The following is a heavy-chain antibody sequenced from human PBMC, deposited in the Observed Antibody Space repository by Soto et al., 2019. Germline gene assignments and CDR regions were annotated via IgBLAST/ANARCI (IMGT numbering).Heavy chain of an antibody. D-gene: IGHD2-2*01. CDR2: ISDSGST. V-gene: IGHV3-23*01. CDR3: AKDKGGRYCSRTSCLYSFYY. CDR1: GFTFSTYA. J-gene: IGHJ4*02. Sequence: EVQLLESGGGLVQPGGSLRLSCTASGFTFSTYAMSWVRQAPGKGLEWVSTISDSGSTYYADSVKGRFTISRDNSKNTLYLEMNSLRAEDTAVDYCAKDKGGRYCSRTSCLYSFYYWGQGTLVTVSS.